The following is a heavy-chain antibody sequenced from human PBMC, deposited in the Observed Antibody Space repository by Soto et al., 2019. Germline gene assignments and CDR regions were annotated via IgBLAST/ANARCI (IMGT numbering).Heavy chain of an antibody. CDR3: AKDPTPTLLRYYYDMDV. Sequence: GGSLRLSCAVSGFTFITYSMNWVRQAPEKGLEWVSYISSSGSTIYYADSVKGRFTISRDNSKNTLYLQMNSLRAEDTAVYYCAKDPTPTLLRYYYDMDVWGQGTTVTVSS. CDR2: ISSSGSTI. V-gene: IGHV3-48*01. D-gene: IGHD3-22*01. J-gene: IGHJ6*02. CDR1: GFTFITYS.